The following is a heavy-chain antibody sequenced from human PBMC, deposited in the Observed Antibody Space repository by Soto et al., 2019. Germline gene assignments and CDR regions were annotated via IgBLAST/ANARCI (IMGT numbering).Heavy chain of an antibody. V-gene: IGHV4-59*08. D-gene: IGHD2-21*02. Sequence: SETLSLTCTVSGGSISSYYWSWIRQPPGKGLEWIGYIYYSGSTNYNPSLKSRVTISVDKSKNQFSLKLSSVTAADTAVYYCAIYPLACGGDCSYFDYWGQGTLVTVSS. J-gene: IGHJ4*02. CDR2: IYYSGST. CDR1: GGSISSYY. CDR3: AIYPLACGGDCSYFDY.